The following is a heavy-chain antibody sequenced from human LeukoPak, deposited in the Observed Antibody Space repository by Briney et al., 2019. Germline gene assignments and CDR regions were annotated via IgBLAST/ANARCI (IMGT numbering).Heavy chain of an antibody. D-gene: IGHD3/OR15-3a*01. CDR2: VYYTGRT. J-gene: IGHJ4*02. Sequence: SETLSLTCSVSGDSISRDSHYWGWIRQPPGKGLEWIATVYYTGRTFYSASLRSRVTISVDTSKNQFSLKLSSVTAADTAVYYCARRTEWGHFDYWGQGTLVTVSS. V-gene: IGHV4-39*01. CDR3: ARRTEWGHFDY. CDR1: GDSISRDSHY.